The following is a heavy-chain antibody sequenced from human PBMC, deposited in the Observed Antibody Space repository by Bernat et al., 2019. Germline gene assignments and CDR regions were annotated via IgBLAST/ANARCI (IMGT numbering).Heavy chain of an antibody. V-gene: IGHV3-48*02. D-gene: IGHD6-13*01. Sequence: EVQLVESGGGLVQPGGSLRLSCAASGFTFSSYSMNWVRQAPGKGLEWVSYISSSSSTIYYADSVKGRFTISRENAKNSLYLQMNSLRDEDTAVYYCARAWYSSSWQDYYYYYYGMDVWGQGTTVTVSS. CDR3: ARAWYSSSWQDYYYYYYGMDV. J-gene: IGHJ6*02. CDR2: ISSSSSTI. CDR1: GFTFSSYS.